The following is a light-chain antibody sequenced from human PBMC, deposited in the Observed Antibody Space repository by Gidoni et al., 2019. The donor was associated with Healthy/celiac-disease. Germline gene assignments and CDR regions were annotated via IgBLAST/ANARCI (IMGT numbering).Light chain of an antibody. J-gene: IGLJ2*01. CDR1: SSNIWAGYE. CDR3: QSYDSSLSLV. V-gene: IGLV1-40*01. Sequence: QSVLTQPPSESGAPGQRVTISCTGSSSNIWAGYELPLYHQLPGTAPKLLIYGNSNRPSGVPDRFSGSKSGTSAALAITGLQAEDEADYYCQSYDSSLSLVFGGGTKLTVL. CDR2: GNS.